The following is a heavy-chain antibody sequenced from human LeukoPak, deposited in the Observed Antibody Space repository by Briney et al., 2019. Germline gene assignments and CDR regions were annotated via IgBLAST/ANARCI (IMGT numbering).Heavy chain of an antibody. D-gene: IGHD2-21*01. Sequence: SETLXLTCTVSGGSISNTNYFWGWIRQPPGKGXEWIGSINYSGSTYYNPSLKSRVTISVDTSKNQFFLKLSSVTAADTALYYCARVDQFRAAFDIWGQGTMVIVSS. J-gene: IGHJ3*02. CDR3: ARVDQFRAAFDI. V-gene: IGHV4-39*07. CDR1: GGSISNTNYF. CDR2: INYSGST.